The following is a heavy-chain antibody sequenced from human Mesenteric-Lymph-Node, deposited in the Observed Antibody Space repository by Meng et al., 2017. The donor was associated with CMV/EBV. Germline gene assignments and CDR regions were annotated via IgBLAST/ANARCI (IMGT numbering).Heavy chain of an antibody. Sequence: SGGSISSGGYYWSWIRQHPGKGLEWIGYIYYSGSTYYNPSLKSRVTISVDTSKNQFSLKLSSVTAADTAVYYCARAEGDTAMETVDYWGQGTLVTVSS. D-gene: IGHD5-18*01. V-gene: IGHV4-31*02. CDR3: ARAEGDTAMETVDY. J-gene: IGHJ4*02. CDR2: IYYSGST. CDR1: GGSISSGGYY.